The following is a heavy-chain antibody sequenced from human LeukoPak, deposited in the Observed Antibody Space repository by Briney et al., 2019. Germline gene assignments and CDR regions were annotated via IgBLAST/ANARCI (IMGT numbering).Heavy chain of an antibody. CDR1: GFTFSSYG. CDR2: ISYDGSNK. V-gene: IGHV3-30*18. D-gene: IGHD2-2*01. J-gene: IGHJ2*01. Sequence: GALRLSRAASGFTFSSYGMPWVRQAPGKGLEWVAVISYDGSNKYYADSVKGRFTISRDNSKNTLYLQMNSLRAEDTAVYYCAKGGQPWYFDLWGRGTLVTVSS. CDR3: AKGGQPWYFDL.